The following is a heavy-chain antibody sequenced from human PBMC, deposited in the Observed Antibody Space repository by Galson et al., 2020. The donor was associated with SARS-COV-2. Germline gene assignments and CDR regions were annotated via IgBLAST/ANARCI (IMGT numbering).Heavy chain of an antibody. J-gene: IGHJ2*01. CDR1: GGSISSFY. CDR3: AGEGIGGGPGNGYFDL. CDR2: MFYDGST. V-gene: IGHV4-59*01. Sequence: SETLSLTCTVSGGSISSFYWNWIRQPPGKGLEWIGYMFYDGSTNYNPSLRGRVTISVDTSKRLVSLRLASVTAADTAIYFCAGEGIGGGPGNGYFDLCGRGTLVTVSS. D-gene: IGHD3-3*01.